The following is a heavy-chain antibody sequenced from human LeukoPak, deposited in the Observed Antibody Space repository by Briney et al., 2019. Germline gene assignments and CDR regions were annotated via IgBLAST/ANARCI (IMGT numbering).Heavy chain of an antibody. D-gene: IGHD6-13*01. CDR1: GFTFSTYW. Sequence: QTGGSLRLSCAASGFTFSTYWMHWVRQAPGKGLVWVSRINSDGSGTSYADSVKGRFTISRDNAKNTLYLQMNSLRAEDTAVYYCARGGGVAAALDYWGQGTLVTVSS. CDR3: ARGGGVAAALDY. J-gene: IGHJ4*02. CDR2: INSDGSGT. V-gene: IGHV3-74*01.